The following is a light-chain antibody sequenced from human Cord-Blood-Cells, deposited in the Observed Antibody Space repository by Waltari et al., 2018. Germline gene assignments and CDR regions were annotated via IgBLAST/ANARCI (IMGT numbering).Light chain of an antibody. CDR1: SSDVGGYTL. V-gene: IGLV2-23*02. CDR2: EVS. CDR3: CAYAGSSRV. Sequence: QSALTQPASVSGSPGQSITISSAGTSSDVGGYTLHSWYQQHLGQAPKLMIYEVSKRPSGVSKRFSGSKSGNTASLTISGLQAEDEADYYCCAYAGSSRVFGGGTKLTVL. J-gene: IGLJ3*02.